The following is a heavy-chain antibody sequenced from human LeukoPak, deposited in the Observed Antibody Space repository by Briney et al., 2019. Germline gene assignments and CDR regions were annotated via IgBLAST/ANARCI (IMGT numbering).Heavy chain of an antibody. CDR2: IYHSGST. J-gene: IGHJ4*02. CDR1: GGSISSYY. CDR3: AREWGSCPFDY. D-gene: IGHD3-16*01. V-gene: IGHV4-38-2*02. Sequence: PSETLSLTCTVSGGSISSYYWGWIRQPPGKGLEWIGSIYHSGSTYYNPSLKSRVTISVDTSKNQFSLKLSSVTAADTAVYYCAREWGSCPFDYWGQGTLVTVSS.